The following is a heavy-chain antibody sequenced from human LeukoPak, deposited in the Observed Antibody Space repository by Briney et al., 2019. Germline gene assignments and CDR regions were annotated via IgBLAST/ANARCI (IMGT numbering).Heavy chain of an antibody. CDR3: ARGDYYDSSGYYIFDY. V-gene: IGHV1-46*01. CDR2: IDPSGGST. J-gene: IGHJ4*02. CDR1: GYTFSSYY. Sequence: SSVKVSCKASGYTFSSYYMYWVRETPRQAVEWMGIIDPSGGSTSYAQKFQGRVTMTRDISTSTVYMELSSLRSEDTAVYYCARGDYYDSSGYYIFDYWGQGTLVTVSS. D-gene: IGHD3-22*01.